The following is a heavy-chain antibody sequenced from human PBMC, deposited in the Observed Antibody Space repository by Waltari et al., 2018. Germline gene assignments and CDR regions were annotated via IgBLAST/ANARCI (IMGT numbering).Heavy chain of an antibody. V-gene: IGHV4-38-2*01. J-gene: IGHJ3*02. CDR1: GYSISSGYY. Sequence: QVQLQESGPGLVKPSETLSLTCAVSGYSISSGYYWVWIRQPPGKGLEWIGSIYHSGSTYYNPSLKSRVTISVDTSKNQFSLKLSSVTAADTAVYYCARAPRDDAFDIWGQGTMVTVSS. CDR2: IYHSGST. CDR3: ARAPRDDAFDI.